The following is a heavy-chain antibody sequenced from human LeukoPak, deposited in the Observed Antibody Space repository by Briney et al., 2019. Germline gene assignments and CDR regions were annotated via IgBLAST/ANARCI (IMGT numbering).Heavy chain of an antibody. Sequence: SETLSLTCTVSGGSISSSSYYWGWIRQPPGKGLEWIGSIYYSGSTYYNPSLKSRVTISVDTSKNQFSLKLSSVTAADTAVYYCARVIVVVVAATLDYFDYWGQGTLVTVSS. J-gene: IGHJ4*02. CDR1: GGSISSSSYY. V-gene: IGHV4-39*07. D-gene: IGHD2-15*01. CDR3: ARVIVVVVAATLDYFDY. CDR2: IYYSGST.